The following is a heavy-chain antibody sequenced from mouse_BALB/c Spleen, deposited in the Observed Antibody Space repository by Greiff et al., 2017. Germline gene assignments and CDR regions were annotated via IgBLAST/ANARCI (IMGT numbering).Heavy chain of an antibody. Sequence: EVKLVESGAELVRPGALVKLSCKASGFNIKDYYMHWVKQRPEQGLEWIGWIDPENGNTIYDPKFQGKASITADTSSNTAYLQLSSLTSEDTAVYYCALYDDGNFDYWGQGTTLTVSS. CDR3: ALYDDGNFDY. CDR1: GFNIKDYY. CDR2: IDPENGNT. V-gene: IGHV14-1*02. J-gene: IGHJ2*01. D-gene: IGHD2-14*01.